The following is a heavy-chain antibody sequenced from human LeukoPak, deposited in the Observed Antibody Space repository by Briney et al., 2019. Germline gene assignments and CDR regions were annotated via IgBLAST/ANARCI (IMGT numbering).Heavy chain of an antibody. J-gene: IGHJ4*02. V-gene: IGHV3-21*01. CDR1: GFTFSSYS. Sequence: GGSLRLSCAASGFTFSSYSMNWVRQAPGKGLEWVSSISSSSSYIYYADSVKGRFTISRGNAKNSLYLQMNSLRAEDTAVYYCARASYSSSWSHFDYWGQGTLVTVSS. D-gene: IGHD6-13*01. CDR2: ISSSSSYI. CDR3: ARASYSSSWSHFDY.